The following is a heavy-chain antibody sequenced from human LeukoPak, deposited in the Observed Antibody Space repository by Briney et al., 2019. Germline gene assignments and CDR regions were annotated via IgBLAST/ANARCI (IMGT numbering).Heavy chain of an antibody. CDR1: GFTFSSYA. V-gene: IGHV3-64*01. J-gene: IGHJ4*02. Sequence: GGSLRLSCAASGFTFSSYAMHWVRQAPGKGLEYVSAISSNGGSTYYANSVKGRFTISRGNSKNTLYLQMGSLRAEDMAVYYCARSLDFWSGLGYWGQGTLVTVSS. CDR3: ARSLDFWSGLGY. D-gene: IGHD3-3*01. CDR2: ISSNGGST.